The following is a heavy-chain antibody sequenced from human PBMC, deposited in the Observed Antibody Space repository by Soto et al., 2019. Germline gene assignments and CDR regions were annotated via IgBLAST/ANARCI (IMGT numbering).Heavy chain of an antibody. D-gene: IGHD1-1*01. Sequence: SVKVSCKASGGTFSSYAISWVRQAPGQGLEWMGGIIPMFGTANYAQKFQGRVTITADESTSTAYMDLSSLRSEDTAVYFCARGGHNWNDTGVFDYWGPGTLVTVSS. CDR1: GGTFSSYA. J-gene: IGHJ4*02. CDR3: ARGGHNWNDTGVFDY. CDR2: IIPMFGTA. V-gene: IGHV1-69*13.